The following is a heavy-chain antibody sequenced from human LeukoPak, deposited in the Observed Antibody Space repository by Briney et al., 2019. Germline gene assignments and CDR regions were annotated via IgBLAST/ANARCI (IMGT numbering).Heavy chain of an antibody. Sequence: EASVKVSCKASGGTFSSYAISWVRQAPGQGLEWMGGIIPIFGTANYAQKFQGRVTITADESTSTAYMELSSLRSEDTAVYYCARNGRLIAVAGYSDYWGRGTLVTVSS. D-gene: IGHD6-19*01. CDR2: IIPIFGTA. CDR3: ARNGRLIAVAGYSDY. V-gene: IGHV1-69*13. CDR1: GGTFSSYA. J-gene: IGHJ4*02.